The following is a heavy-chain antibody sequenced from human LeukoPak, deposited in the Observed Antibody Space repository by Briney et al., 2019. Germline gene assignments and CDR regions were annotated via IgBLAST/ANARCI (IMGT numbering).Heavy chain of an antibody. V-gene: IGHV4-39*07. Sequence: SETLSLTCTVSGGSISSSSYYWGWIRQPPGKGLEWIGSIYYSGSTYYNPSLKSRVTISADTSKNQFSLKLSSVTAADTAVYYCARDRYTIPPIVLCGFDPWGQGTLVTVSS. CDR3: ARDRYTIPPIVLCGFDP. D-gene: IGHD3-16*02. CDR1: GGSISSSSYY. CDR2: IYYSGST. J-gene: IGHJ5*02.